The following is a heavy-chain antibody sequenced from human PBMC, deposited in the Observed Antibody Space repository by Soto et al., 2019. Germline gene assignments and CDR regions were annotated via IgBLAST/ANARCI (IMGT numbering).Heavy chain of an antibody. V-gene: IGHV3-20*04. CDR1: GFTFDRYG. CDR3: AKTEPLGQYYFDY. D-gene: IGHD6-13*01. J-gene: IGHJ4*02. CDR2: INWNGDNT. Sequence: PGGSLRLSCAASGFTFDRYGMSWVRQTPGKGLEWVSGINWNGDNTGYADSVKGRFTISRDNAKNSLYLQMSSLRAEDTAVYYCAKTEPLGQYYFDYWGQGTLVTVSS.